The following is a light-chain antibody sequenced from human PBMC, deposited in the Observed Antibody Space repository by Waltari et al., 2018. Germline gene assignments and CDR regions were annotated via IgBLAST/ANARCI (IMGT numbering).Light chain of an antibody. V-gene: IGKV3-11*01. J-gene: IGKJ2*01. CDR1: QSVRNY. Sequence: EIVLTQSPATLSLSPGDRATLSCRASQSVRNYLAWYRQKPGQAPRLLIYDASERAPGIPARFSGSGSGTDFTLTISSLGPDDFAFYYCQHRHNWPPTFTFGQGTKLEVK. CDR2: DAS. CDR3: QHRHNWPPTFT.